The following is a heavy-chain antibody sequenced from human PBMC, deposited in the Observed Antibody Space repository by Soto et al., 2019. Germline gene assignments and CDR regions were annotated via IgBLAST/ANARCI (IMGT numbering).Heavy chain of an antibody. J-gene: IGHJ4*02. D-gene: IGHD4-17*01. V-gene: IGHV4-59*08. CDR3: ARLYGGNLFDY. CDR1: GGSITNYY. CDR2: IYYSGST. Sequence: NPSETLSLTCTVSGGSITNYYWSWVRQPPGKGLEWIGIIYYSGSTYYNPSLKSRVTISLDTSKNQFSLKLSSVTAADTAVYYCARLYGGNLFDYWGQGTLVTVSS.